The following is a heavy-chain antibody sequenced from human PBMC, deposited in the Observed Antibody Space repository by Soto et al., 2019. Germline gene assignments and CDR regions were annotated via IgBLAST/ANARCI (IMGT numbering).Heavy chain of an antibody. D-gene: IGHD4-17*01. V-gene: IGHV1-8*01. Sequence: ASVKVSCKASGYTFASYDINWVRQATGQGLEWMGWMNPNSGNTGYAQKFQGRVTMTRNTSISTAYMELSSLRSEDTAVYYCARVRWTVSYGDDLKYFDYWGQGTLVTLSS. CDR2: MNPNSGNT. J-gene: IGHJ4*02. CDR3: ARVRWTVSYGDDLKYFDY. CDR1: GYTFASYD.